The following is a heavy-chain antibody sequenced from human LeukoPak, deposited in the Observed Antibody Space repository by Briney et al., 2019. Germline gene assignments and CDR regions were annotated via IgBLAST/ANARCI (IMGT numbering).Heavy chain of an antibody. V-gene: IGHV3-11*04. CDR2: ISSSAYNI. CDR1: GFTFSDYY. J-gene: IGHJ5*02. D-gene: IGHD3-3*01. Sequence: RPGGSLRLSCAASGFTFSDYYMSWIRQAPGKGLEWVSYISSSAYNIFYADSVRGRFTISRDNAKNSLYLQMNSLRAEDTAVYYCARKLPNIRFLDWLPYFDPWGQGTLVTVSS. CDR3: ARKLPNIRFLDWLPYFDP.